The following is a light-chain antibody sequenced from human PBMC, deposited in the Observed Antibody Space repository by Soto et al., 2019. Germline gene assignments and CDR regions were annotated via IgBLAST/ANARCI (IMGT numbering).Light chain of an antibody. CDR3: QSYDSTLSGYV. Sequence: QSVLTQPPSVSGAPGQRVTISCTGSSSNIGAGYDVLWYQQLPGTAPKLLIYANNNRPSGVPDRFAGSKSGTSVSLAITGLQSDDEADYYCQSYDSTLSGYVFGTGTKLTVL. CDR1: SSNIGAGYD. V-gene: IGLV1-40*01. CDR2: ANN. J-gene: IGLJ1*01.